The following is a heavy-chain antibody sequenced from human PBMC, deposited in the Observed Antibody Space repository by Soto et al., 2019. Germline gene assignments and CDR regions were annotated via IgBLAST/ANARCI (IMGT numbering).Heavy chain of an antibody. CDR2: IYYSGST. J-gene: IGHJ3*02. V-gene: IGHV4-59*01. Sequence: SETLSLTCTVSGGSISSYYWSWIRQPPGKGLEWIGYIYYSGSTNYNPSLKSRVTISVDTSKNQFSLKLSSVTAADTAVYYCASFTMVRGVVAFDIWGQGTMVTVSS. D-gene: IGHD3-10*01. CDR1: GGSISSYY. CDR3: ASFTMVRGVVAFDI.